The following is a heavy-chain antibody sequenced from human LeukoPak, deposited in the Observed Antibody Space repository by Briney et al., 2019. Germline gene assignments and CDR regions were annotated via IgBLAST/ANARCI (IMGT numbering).Heavy chain of an antibody. Sequence: GESLKISCKGSGYSVTNNWIGWVRQMPGRGLEWMGTIYPDDSDTRYSPSFQGQATISADKSINTAYLQWSSLKASDTAMYYCARHPSYTSGWPLDYWGQGTLVTVSS. CDR1: GYSVTNNW. J-gene: IGHJ4*02. V-gene: IGHV5-51*01. CDR3: ARHPSYTSGWPLDY. D-gene: IGHD6-19*01. CDR2: IYPDDSDT.